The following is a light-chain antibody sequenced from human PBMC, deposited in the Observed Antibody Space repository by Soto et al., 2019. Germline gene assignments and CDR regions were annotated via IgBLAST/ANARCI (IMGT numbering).Light chain of an antibody. J-gene: IGKJ4*01. V-gene: IGKV3-20*01. Sequence: EIVLTQSPGTLSLSPGERATLSCRASQSVPLNYLAWYQQKPGQTPKVLIYGASSRATGIPDRFSGSGSGTDFTLTINSLQAEDVAVYFCQQYYSTPLTFGGGTKVDIK. CDR1: QSVPLNY. CDR2: GAS. CDR3: QQYYSTPLT.